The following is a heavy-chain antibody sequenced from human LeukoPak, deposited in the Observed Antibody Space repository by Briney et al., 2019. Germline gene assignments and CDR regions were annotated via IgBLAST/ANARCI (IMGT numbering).Heavy chain of an antibody. CDR3: AKARYDGEVMIAATDY. J-gene: IGHJ4*02. CDR2: ISYDGSNK. Sequence: GGSLRLSCAASGFTFSSYGMHWVRQAPGKGLEWVAFISYDGSNKYYADSVEGRFTISRDNSKNTLYLQMNNLRADDTAVYYCAKARYDGEVMIAATDYWGQGTLVTVSS. V-gene: IGHV3-30*18. D-gene: IGHD2-15*01. CDR1: GFTFSSYG.